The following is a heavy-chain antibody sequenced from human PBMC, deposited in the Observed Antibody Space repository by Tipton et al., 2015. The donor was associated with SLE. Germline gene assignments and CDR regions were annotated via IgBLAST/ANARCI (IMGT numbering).Heavy chain of an antibody. V-gene: IGHV4-59*08. CDR1: GGSIRTYY. Sequence: TLSLTCSVSGGSIRTYYWSWIRQSPGKGLEWIACVCNSVSTNYDPSLKSRGTISVDTSKNHLSLKLTSVTAADTAVYFCARSSSVRTLLWPTFAYWGQGTLVTVSS. CDR2: VCNSVST. CDR3: ARSSSVRTLLWPTFAY. J-gene: IGHJ4*02. D-gene: IGHD2/OR15-2a*01.